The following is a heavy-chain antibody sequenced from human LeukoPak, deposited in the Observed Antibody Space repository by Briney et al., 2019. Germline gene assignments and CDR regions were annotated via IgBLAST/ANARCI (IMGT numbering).Heavy chain of an antibody. Sequence: SETLSLTCAVYGGSFSGYYWSWIRQPPGKGLEWIGEINHSGSTNYNPSLKSRVTISVDTSKNQFSLKLSSVTAADTAVYYCARRYYYDFWSGSRFDYWGQGTLVTVSS. CDR2: INHSGST. J-gene: IGHJ4*02. CDR1: GGSFSGYY. D-gene: IGHD3-3*01. V-gene: IGHV4-34*01. CDR3: ARRYYYDFWSGSRFDY.